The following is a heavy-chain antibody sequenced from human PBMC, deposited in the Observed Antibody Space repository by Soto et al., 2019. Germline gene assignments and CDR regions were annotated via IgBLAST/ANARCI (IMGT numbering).Heavy chain of an antibody. CDR3: ARAPSGPHSFLDY. CDR1: GFTVSSNY. J-gene: IGHJ4*02. D-gene: IGHD2-15*01. V-gene: IGHV3-53*01. Sequence: QPGGSLRLSCAASGFTVSSNYMSWVRQAPGKGLEWVSVIYSGGSTYYADSVKGQFTISRDNSKNTLYLQMNSLRAEDTAVYYCARAPSGPHSFLDYWGQGTLVTVSA. CDR2: IYSGGST.